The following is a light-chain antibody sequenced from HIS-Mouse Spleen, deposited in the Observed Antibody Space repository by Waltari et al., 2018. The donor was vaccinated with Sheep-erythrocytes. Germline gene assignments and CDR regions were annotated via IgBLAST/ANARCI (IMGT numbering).Light chain of an antibody. CDR3: CSYAGSYNHV. CDR2: DVS. J-gene: IGLJ1*01. Sequence: QSALTQPRSVSGSPGQSLTISCTGTSSDVGGYNYVSWYQQHPGQAPKLIIYDVSKRPSGVPDRFSGSKSGNTASLTISGLQAEDEADYYCCSYAGSYNHVFATGTKVTVL. V-gene: IGLV2-11*01. CDR1: SSDVGGYNY.